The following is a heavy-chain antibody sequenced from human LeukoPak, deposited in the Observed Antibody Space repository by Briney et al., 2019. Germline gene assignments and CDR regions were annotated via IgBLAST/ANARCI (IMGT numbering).Heavy chain of an antibody. CDR2: MNPNSGNT. J-gene: IGHJ4*02. CDR1: GDTFTSYD. D-gene: IGHD6-19*01. CDR3: ARVVAGTWADY. Sequence: ASVKVSCKASGDTFTSYDINWVRQATGQGLKWMGWMNPNSGNTGYAQKFQGRVTMTRNTSITTAYMELSSLRSEDTAVYYCARVVAGTWADYWGQGTLVSVSS. V-gene: IGHV1-8*01.